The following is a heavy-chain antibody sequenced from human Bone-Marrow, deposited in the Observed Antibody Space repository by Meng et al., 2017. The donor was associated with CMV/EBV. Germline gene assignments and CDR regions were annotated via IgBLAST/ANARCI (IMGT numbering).Heavy chain of an antibody. J-gene: IGHJ4*02. V-gene: IGHV1-69*05. CDR2: IIPIFGTA. CDR1: GGTFSSYA. Sequence: SVKVSCKASGGTFSSYAISWVRQAPGQGLEWMGGIIPIFGTANYAQKFQGRVTITTDESTSTAYMELSSLRSEDTAVYYCARTQRVVVPAARIHPLGYWGQGTLVTVSS. CDR3: ARTQRVVVPAARIHPLGY. D-gene: IGHD2-2*01.